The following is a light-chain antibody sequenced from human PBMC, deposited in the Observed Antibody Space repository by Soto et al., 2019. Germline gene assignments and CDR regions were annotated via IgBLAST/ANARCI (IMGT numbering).Light chain of an antibody. CDR3: QHTLKWPPT. CDR2: DAS. J-gene: IGKJ1*01. V-gene: IGKV3-15*01. Sequence: EIVLTQSPGTLSLSPGETATLSCRASQSVGTDLAWYQQKPGQAPRLLIYDASTGATGIPARFSGSGSATEFTLTISILQSEDFALYYCQHTLKWPPTFGQGTKVDIK. CDR1: QSVGTD.